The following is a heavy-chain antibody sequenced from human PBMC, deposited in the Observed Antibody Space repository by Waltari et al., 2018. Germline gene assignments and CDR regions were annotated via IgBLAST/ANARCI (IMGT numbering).Heavy chain of an antibody. CDR3: ARIDDYDAFDI. V-gene: IGHV4-59*01. Sequence: QVQLQESGPGLVKPSETLSLTCTVSGCSISSYYWSWIRQPPGKGREWIGYIYYSGSTNYNPSLKSRFTISVDTSKNQFSLKLSSVTAVDTAVYYCARIDDYDAFDIWGQGTMVTVSS. CDR2: IYYSGST. J-gene: IGHJ3*02. D-gene: IGHD4-17*01. CDR1: GCSISSYY.